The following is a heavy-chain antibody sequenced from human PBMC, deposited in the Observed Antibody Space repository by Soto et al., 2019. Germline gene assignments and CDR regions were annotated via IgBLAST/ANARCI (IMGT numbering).Heavy chain of an antibody. CDR2: IYWEDDT. CDR1: GFSLSTSGVG. CDR3: AHRYSWSYQAS. Sequence: QITLKESGPTLVKPTQTLTLTCTFSGFSLSTSGVGVGWIRQPPGKDLEWLALIYWEDDTRYSPSLKSRLTITKDTTKYQVVLTMTNMDPVDTATYYCAHRYSWSYQASWGQGTLVTVSS. V-gene: IGHV2-5*02. D-gene: IGHD1-26*01. J-gene: IGHJ5*02.